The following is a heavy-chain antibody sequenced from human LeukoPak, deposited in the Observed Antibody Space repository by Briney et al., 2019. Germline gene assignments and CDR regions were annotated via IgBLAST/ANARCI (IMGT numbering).Heavy chain of an antibody. Sequence: PSQTLSLTCTVSGGSISSGSYYWSWLRQPAGKGLEWIGRLYTSGTTNYNPSLKSRVTISVDTSKNQFSLKLSSVTAADTAVYYCARGESSSSPLYYYYYYMDVWGKGTTVTVSS. CDR3: ARGESSSSPLYYYYYYMDV. V-gene: IGHV4-61*02. CDR1: GGSISSGSYY. D-gene: IGHD6-6*01. CDR2: LYTSGTT. J-gene: IGHJ6*03.